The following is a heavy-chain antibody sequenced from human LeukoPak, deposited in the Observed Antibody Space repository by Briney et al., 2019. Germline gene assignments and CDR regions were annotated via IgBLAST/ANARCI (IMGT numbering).Heavy chain of an antibody. Sequence: GGSRRLSCAASGFTFSSYGMHWVRQAPGKGLEWVAVISYDGSNKYYADSVKGRFTISRDNSKNTLYLQMNSLRAEDTAVYYCAKVSSGYYYEVDYFDYWGQGTLVTVSS. D-gene: IGHD3-22*01. J-gene: IGHJ4*02. V-gene: IGHV3-30*18. CDR3: AKVSSGYYYEVDYFDY. CDR1: GFTFSSYG. CDR2: ISYDGSNK.